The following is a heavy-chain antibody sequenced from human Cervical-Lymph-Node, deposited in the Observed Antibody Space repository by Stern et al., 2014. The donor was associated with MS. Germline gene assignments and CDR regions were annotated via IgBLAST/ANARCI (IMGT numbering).Heavy chain of an antibody. CDR1: EYSFNNYW. CDR2: IHPGDSAT. J-gene: IGHJ4*02. V-gene: IGHV5-51*03. Sequence: EVQLVQSGAEVKKPGESLRISCKGSEYSFNNYWIGWVRQMPGKGLEGKGIIHPGDSATRYSPSFQGHVTISADKSISTAYLQWSSLKASDTAMYYCARPASAGYSSALPDYWGQGTLVTVSS. D-gene: IGHD6-25*01. CDR3: ARPASAGYSSALPDY.